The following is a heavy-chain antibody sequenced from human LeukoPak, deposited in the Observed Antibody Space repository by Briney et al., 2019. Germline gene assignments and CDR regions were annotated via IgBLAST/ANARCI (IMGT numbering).Heavy chain of an antibody. J-gene: IGHJ4*02. Sequence: GGSLRLSCAASGFTFSSYAMHWVRQAPGKGLEWVAVISYDGSNKYYADSVKGRFTISRDNSKNTLYLQMNSLRAEDTAVYYCAREFLEWSIDYWGQGTLVTVSS. CDR1: GFTFSSYA. CDR3: AREFLEWSIDY. V-gene: IGHV3-30-3*01. D-gene: IGHD3-3*01. CDR2: ISYDGSNK.